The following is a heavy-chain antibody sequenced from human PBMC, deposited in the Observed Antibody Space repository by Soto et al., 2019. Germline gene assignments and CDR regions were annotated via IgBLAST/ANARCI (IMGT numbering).Heavy chain of an antibody. CDR3: ASGASRWYPYFFDS. V-gene: IGHV1-69*01. Sequence: QAQVVQSGAEVGKPGSSVKLSCKASEGTFNSYAIAWVRQAPGQGLEWMGGIIPYYNTLNYAQKFQDRVTITADDSTNTVYMELSSLRSDDTAVYFCASGASRWYPYFFDSWAQGTLVTVSS. D-gene: IGHD6-13*01. J-gene: IGHJ4*02. CDR2: IIPYYNTL. CDR1: EGTFNSYA.